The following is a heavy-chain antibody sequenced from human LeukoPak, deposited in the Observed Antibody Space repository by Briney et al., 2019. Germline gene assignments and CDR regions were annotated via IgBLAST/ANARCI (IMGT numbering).Heavy chain of an antibody. D-gene: IGHD4-11*01. CDR3: ARHAPDDYSISYYYYGMDV. CDR2: IIPIFGTA. CDR1: GGTFSSYA. Sequence: ASVKVSCKASGGTFSSYAISWVRQAPGQGLEWMGGIIPIFGTANYAQKFQGRVTITADESTSTAYMELSSLRSEDTAVYYCARHAPDDYSISYYYYGMDVWGQGTTVTVSS. V-gene: IGHV1-69*13. J-gene: IGHJ6*02.